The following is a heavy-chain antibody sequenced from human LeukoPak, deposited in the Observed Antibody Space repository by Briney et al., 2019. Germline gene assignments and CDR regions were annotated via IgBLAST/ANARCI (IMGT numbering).Heavy chain of an antibody. CDR3: ARARSGKWGFDY. CDR1: GFTFSSDW. D-gene: IGHD1-26*01. J-gene: IGHJ4*02. CDR2: INHSGSI. Sequence: PGGSLRLSCAASGFTFSSDWMSWVRQPPGKGLEWIGEINHSGSINYNPSLKSRVTISVDTSKNQFSLKLSSVTAADTAVYYCARARSGKWGFDYWGQGTLVTVSS. V-gene: IGHV4-34*01.